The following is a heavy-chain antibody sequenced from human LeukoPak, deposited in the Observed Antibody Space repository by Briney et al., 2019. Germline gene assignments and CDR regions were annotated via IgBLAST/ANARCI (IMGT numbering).Heavy chain of an antibody. V-gene: IGHV1-46*01. CDR2: INPSGGST. J-gene: IGHJ4*02. D-gene: IGHD3-22*01. CDR3: ARFSSQVVTAFDY. Sequence: ASVKVSCKASGYTFTSYAMNWVRQAPGQGLEWMGIINPSGGSTSYAQKFQGRVTMTRDTSISTAYMELSRLRSDDTAVYYCARFSSQVVTAFDYWGQGTLVTVSS. CDR1: GYTFTSYA.